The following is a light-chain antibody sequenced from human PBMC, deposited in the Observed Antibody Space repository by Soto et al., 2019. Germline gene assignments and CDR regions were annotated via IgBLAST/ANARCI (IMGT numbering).Light chain of an antibody. J-gene: IGKJ3*01. Sequence: AIQLTQSPSSLSASVGNRVTITCRASQGIRNELSWYQQKPGKAPKFLIFAASNLQSGVPSRFSGSGSGTDFTLTISSLQPEDFATYYCQQLDNYPRTFGPGTTVDIK. CDR2: AAS. CDR1: QGIRNE. CDR3: QQLDNYPRT. V-gene: IGKV1-6*01.